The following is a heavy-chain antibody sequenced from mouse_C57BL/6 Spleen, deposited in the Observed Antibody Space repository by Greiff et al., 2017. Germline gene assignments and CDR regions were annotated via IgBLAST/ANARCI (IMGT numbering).Heavy chain of an antibody. D-gene: IGHD1-1*01. J-gene: IGHJ3*01. CDR3: ARDDGSSPFAY. Sequence: QVQLQQPGAELVRPGSSVKLSCKASGYTFPSYWMHWVKQRPIQGLEWIGNIDTSDSDTHYNQKFKDKATLTVDKSSSTSYMQLSSLTSEDSAVDYCARDDGSSPFAYWGQGTLVTVSA. CDR2: IDTSDSDT. V-gene: IGHV1-52*01. CDR1: GYTFPSYW.